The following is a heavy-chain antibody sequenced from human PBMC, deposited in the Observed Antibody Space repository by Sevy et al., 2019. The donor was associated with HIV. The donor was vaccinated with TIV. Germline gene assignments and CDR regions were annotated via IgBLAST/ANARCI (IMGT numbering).Heavy chain of an antibody. D-gene: IGHD5-12*01. CDR1: GFTFSTYS. CDR2: ISRSSTYI. V-gene: IGHV3-21*01. Sequence: GGSLRLSCATSGFTFSTYSMNWVRQAPGKGLEWVSSISRSSTYIYYTDSVKGRFTLSRDNARNSLYLQMNSLRVDDTAVYDCARDSGYTGYDWGQGTLVTVSS. CDR3: ARDSGYTGYD. J-gene: IGHJ4*02.